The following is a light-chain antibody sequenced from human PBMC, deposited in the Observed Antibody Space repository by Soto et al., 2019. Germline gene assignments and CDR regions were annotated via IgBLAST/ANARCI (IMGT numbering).Light chain of an antibody. J-gene: IGKJ1*01. CDR3: QQRSHWPRT. CDR1: QNISSY. Sequence: IVLTQSPATLSLSPGKTATLSCRAIQNISSYLIWYQHKPGQANRLLMFDVSNRATGIPARVSGSGSGTDFSLTISRLEPGDFAVYYRQQRSHWPRTFGQGPKVEIK. CDR2: DVS. V-gene: IGKV3-11*01.